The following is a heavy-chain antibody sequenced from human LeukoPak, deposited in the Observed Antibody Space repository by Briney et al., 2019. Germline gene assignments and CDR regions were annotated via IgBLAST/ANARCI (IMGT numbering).Heavy chain of an antibody. V-gene: IGHV3-21*01. CDR3: AREYYDTSGYYGTFNY. J-gene: IGHJ4*02. D-gene: IGHD3-22*01. CDR1: GFTFSSYS. Sequence: GGSLRLSCAASGFTFSSYSMNWVRQAPGKGLEWVSLISSNSNYKYYADSVKGRFIISRDNAKNSLYLQMNSLRAEDTAVYYCAREYYDTSGYYGTFNYWGQGTLVTVSS. CDR2: ISSNSNYK.